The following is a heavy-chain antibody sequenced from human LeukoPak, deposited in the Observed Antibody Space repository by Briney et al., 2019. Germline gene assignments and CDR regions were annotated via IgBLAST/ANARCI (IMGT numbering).Heavy chain of an antibody. CDR3: ARMKPGGYCSGGSCYSHYYYYMDV. V-gene: IGHV3-48*03. CDR1: GFTFSSYE. D-gene: IGHD2-15*01. Sequence: PGGSLRLPCAASGFTFSSYEMNWVRQAPGKGLEWVSYISSSGSTIYYADSVKGRFTISRDNAKNSLYLQMNSLRAEDTAVYYCARMKPGGYCSGGSCYSHYYYYMDVWGKGTTVTVSS. CDR2: ISSSGSTI. J-gene: IGHJ6*03.